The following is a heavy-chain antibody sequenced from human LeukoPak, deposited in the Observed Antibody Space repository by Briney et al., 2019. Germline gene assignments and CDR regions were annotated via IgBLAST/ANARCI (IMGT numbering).Heavy chain of an antibody. Sequence: ASVKVSCKASGYTFTGYYMHWVRQAPGQGLEWMGWINPNSGSTNYAQKFQGWVTMTRDTSISTAYMELSRLRSDDTAVYYCARENTYGLNYGMDVWGQGTTVTVSS. CDR3: ARENTYGLNYGMDV. D-gene: IGHD5-18*01. CDR2: INPNSGST. CDR1: GYTFTGYY. J-gene: IGHJ6*02. V-gene: IGHV1-2*04.